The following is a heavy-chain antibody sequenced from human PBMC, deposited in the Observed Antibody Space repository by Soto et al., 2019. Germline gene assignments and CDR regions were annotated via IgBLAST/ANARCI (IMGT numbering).Heavy chain of an antibody. CDR1: GYTFTSHD. CDR3: ARWLPVRGYYGMDV. J-gene: IGHJ6*02. CDR2: MNHNSGNT. Sequence: ASVKVSCKASGYTFTSHDINCVRQATGQGLEWMGWMNHNSGNTGYAQKFQGRVTMTRNTSKSTAYMELSSLTSEDTAVYYCARWLPVRGYYGMDVWGQGTMVTVSS. D-gene: IGHD3-22*01. V-gene: IGHV1-8*01.